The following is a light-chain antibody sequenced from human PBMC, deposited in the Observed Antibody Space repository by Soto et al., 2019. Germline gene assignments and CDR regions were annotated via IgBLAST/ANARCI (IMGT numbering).Light chain of an antibody. J-gene: IGKJ2*01. Sequence: DIQMTQSPSTLSASVGDRVTITCRASQYINRWLAWYQQKPGKAPKLLIHKASSLESGVPSSFSGSGSGTEFTLTITSLQPDDFATYYCQQYNSYPYTFGQGTKLEIK. CDR3: QQYNSYPYT. CDR1: QYINRW. V-gene: IGKV1-5*03. CDR2: KAS.